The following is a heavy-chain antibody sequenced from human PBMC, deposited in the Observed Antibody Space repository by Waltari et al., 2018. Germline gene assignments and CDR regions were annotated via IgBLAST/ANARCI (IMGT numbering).Heavy chain of an antibody. CDR2: IYYSGST. D-gene: IGHD4-17*01. CDR1: GGSISSSSYY. Sequence: QLQLQESGPGLVKPSETLSLTCTVSGGSISSSSYYWGWIRQPPGKGLEWIGSIYYSGSTYYNPSLKSRVTISVDTSKNQFSLKLSSVTAADTAVYYCARVPDGGYGDYVGGDYYYGMDVWGQGTTVTVSS. J-gene: IGHJ6*02. V-gene: IGHV4-39*07. CDR3: ARVPDGGYGDYVGGDYYYGMDV.